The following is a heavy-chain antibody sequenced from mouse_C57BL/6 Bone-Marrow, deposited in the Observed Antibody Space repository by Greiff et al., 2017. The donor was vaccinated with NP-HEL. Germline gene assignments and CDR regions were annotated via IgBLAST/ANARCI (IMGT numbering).Heavy chain of an antibody. V-gene: IGHV1-64*01. CDR3: ARWTVVATDYAMDY. CDR2: IHPNSGST. J-gene: IGHJ4*01. Sequence: QVQLQQPGAELVKPGASVKLSCKASGYTFTSYWMHWVKQRPGQGLEWIGMIHPNSGSTNYNEKFKSKATLTVDKSSSTAYMQHSSLTSEDSAVYYCARWTVVATDYAMDYWGQGTSVTVSS. D-gene: IGHD1-1*01. CDR1: GYTFTSYW.